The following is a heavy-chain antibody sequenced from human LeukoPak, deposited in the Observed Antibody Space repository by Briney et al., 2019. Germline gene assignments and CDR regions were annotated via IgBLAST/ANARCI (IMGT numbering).Heavy chain of an antibody. CDR2: IKQDGSVI. J-gene: IGHJ3*02. Sequence: QPGGSLRLSCAASGFSFSTHWMSWFRQAPGKGLEWVALIKQDGSVIHYVDSVKGRFTISRDNAKNSLSLQMNSLRADDTAVYYCAGDEGSTFDIWGQGTKVAVSS. V-gene: IGHV3-7*01. CDR3: AGDEGSTFDI. CDR1: GFSFSTHW.